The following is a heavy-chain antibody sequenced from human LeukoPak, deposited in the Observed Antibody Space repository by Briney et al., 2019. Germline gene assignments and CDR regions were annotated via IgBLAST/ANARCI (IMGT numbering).Heavy chain of an antibody. Sequence: GGSLRLSCAASGFTFSSYGMHWVRQAPGKGLEWVAVIWYDGSNKYYADSVKGRFTISRDNSKNTPYLQMNSLRAEDTAVYYCARGHYYDSSGYLLDFDYWGQGTLVTVSS. V-gene: IGHV3-33*01. CDR2: IWYDGSNK. D-gene: IGHD3-22*01. CDR3: ARGHYYDSSGYLLDFDY. CDR1: GFTFSSYG. J-gene: IGHJ4*02.